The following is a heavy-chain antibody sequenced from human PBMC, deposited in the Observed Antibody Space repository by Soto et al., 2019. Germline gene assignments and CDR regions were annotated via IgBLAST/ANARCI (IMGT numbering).Heavy chain of an antibody. CDR1: GFTFSSYA. Sequence: EVQLVESGGGLVQPGGSLRLSCAASGFTFSSYAMHWVRQAPGNGLEYVSAISSNGGSTYYANSVKGRFTISRDNSKNTLYLQMGSLRAEDMAVYYCARGVVVVAATYGMDVWGQGTTVTVSS. D-gene: IGHD2-15*01. CDR3: ARGVVVVAATYGMDV. J-gene: IGHJ6*02. CDR2: ISSNGGST. V-gene: IGHV3-64*01.